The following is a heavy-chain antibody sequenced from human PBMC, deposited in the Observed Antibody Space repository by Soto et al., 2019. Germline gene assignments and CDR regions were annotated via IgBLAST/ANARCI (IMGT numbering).Heavy chain of an antibody. J-gene: IGHJ3*02. CDR1: GYTYPSYW. Sequence: EVQLVQSGAEVKKPGESLKISCKGFGYTYPSYWIGWVRQMPGKGLEWMGIIYPEDSDTRYSPSFQGKVTISADKSISTAYLQWSSLKASDTAMYYCARRILLWSVRDAFDIWGQGTMVTVSS. CDR2: IYPEDSDT. D-gene: IGHD3-10*01. V-gene: IGHV5-51*03. CDR3: ARRILLWSVRDAFDI.